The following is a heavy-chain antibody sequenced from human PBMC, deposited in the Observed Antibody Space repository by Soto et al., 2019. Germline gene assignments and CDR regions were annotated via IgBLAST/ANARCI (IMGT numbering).Heavy chain of an antibody. D-gene: IGHD3-22*01. CDR3: AKDESNSNPLYYFDY. CDR1: GFTFSIYA. V-gene: IGHV3-23*01. J-gene: IGHJ4*02. Sequence: GESLKISCAASGFTFSIYAMTWVRQAPCKWLEWVSSMSRNGYNTYYSDSVKGRFTISRDNSKNTLYLQMNSLRAEDTAIYYCAKDESNSNPLYYFDYWGQGTLVTVSS. CDR2: MSRNGYNT.